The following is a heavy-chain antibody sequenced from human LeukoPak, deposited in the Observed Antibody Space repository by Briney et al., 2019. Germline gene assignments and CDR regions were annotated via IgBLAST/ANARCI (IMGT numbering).Heavy chain of an antibody. Sequence: PGGSLRLSCAASGFTFSSYSMNWVRQAPGKGLEWVSSISSSSSYIYYADSVKGRFTISRDNAKNSLYLQMNSLRAEDTAVYYCAKGLGSSYWYFNWGHGTLVTVSS. J-gene: IGHJ4*01. D-gene: IGHD6-13*01. V-gene: IGHV3-21*01. CDR1: GFTFSSYS. CDR3: AKGLGSSYWYFN. CDR2: ISSSSSYI.